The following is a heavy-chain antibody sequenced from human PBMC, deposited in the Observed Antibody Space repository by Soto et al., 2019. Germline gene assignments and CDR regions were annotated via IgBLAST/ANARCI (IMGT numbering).Heavy chain of an antibody. CDR1: GFSFTTYE. V-gene: IGHV3-48*03. J-gene: IGHJ4*02. CDR2: IDGSGTVI. Sequence: GGSPRLSCACSGFSFTTYEMNWVRQAPGKGLEWISYIDGSGTVIYYAESVKGRFTISRDSAKNSLFLQMNSLRAEDTAVYYCARELDVPSGFFDLWGPGTLVTVSS. CDR3: ARELDVPSGFFDL. D-gene: IGHD1-1*01.